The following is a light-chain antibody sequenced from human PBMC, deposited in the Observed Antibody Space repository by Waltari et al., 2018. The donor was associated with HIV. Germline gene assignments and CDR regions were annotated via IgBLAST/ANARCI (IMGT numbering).Light chain of an antibody. CDR3: QQSYSTPGT. V-gene: IGKV1-39*01. CDR1: QSINTY. CDR2: AAS. J-gene: IGKJ1*01. Sequence: DIQMTQSPSSLSASVGDRVTITCRASQSINTYLNWYHQQPGKAPKLLIYAASNLHTGVPSRFSGSGSVTDFTLTINSLQPEDLGIYYCQQSYSTPGTFGRGTKVEIK.